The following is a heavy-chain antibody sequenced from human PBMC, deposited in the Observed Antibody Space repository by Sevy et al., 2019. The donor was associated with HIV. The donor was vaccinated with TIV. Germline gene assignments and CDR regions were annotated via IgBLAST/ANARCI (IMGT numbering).Heavy chain of an antibody. CDR3: ARALGMATFGQIRFDS. CDR1: SYSVGSDNY. Sequence: SETLSLTCAVSSYSVGSDNYWGWIRQSPAKGLEWIGIIYRSGTTYYNPSLKSRVTISVDTSKNQFSLKLSSVTASDTAVYFCARALGMATFGQIRFDSWGQRTLVTVSS. V-gene: IGHV4-38-2*01. J-gene: IGHJ5*01. D-gene: IGHD5-12*01. CDR2: IYRSGTT.